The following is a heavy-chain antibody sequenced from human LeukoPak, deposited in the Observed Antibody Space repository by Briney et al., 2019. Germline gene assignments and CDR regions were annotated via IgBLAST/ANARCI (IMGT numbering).Heavy chain of an antibody. D-gene: IGHD2-2*02. J-gene: IGHJ4*02. CDR2: ISHSGST. CDR3: ARGLIVPSTIFDY. Sequence: SLTLSLTCAVSGDSISSGTYSWTWIRQPPGKGLEWIGFISHSGSTYYNPSLKSRVTMSVDRSENQFSLKLSSVTAADTAVYYCARGLIVPSTIFDYWGQGALATVSS. CDR1: GDSISSGTYS. V-gene: IGHV4-30-2*01.